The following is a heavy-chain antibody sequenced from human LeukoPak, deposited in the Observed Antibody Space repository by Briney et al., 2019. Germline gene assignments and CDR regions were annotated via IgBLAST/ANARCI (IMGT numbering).Heavy chain of an antibody. V-gene: IGHV4-59*01. CDR3: ARDRLRANWFDP. D-gene: IGHD4-17*01. Sequence: SETLSLTCTVSGGSISSYYWSWIRQPPGKGLEWIGYIYYSGSTNYNPSLKSRVSISVDTSKNQFSLKLSSVTAADTAVYYCARDRLRANWFDPWGQGTLVTVSS. CDR2: IYYSGST. CDR1: GGSISSYY. J-gene: IGHJ5*02.